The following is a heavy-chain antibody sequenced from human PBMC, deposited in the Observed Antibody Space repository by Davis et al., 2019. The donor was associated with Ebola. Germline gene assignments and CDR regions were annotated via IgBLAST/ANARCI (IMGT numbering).Heavy chain of an antibody. CDR3: AKLRDVWLNVYNMDV. J-gene: IGHJ6*02. CDR2: VSPEGRDQ. Sequence: GGSLRLSCVVSGITFSSYGMHWVRQAPGKGLAWVAVVSPEGRDQYYADSVKGRFIVSRDNSKNTLYLQMNSLRADDTAVYYCAKLRDVWLNVYNMDVWGQGTLVTVSS. D-gene: IGHD1-1*01. V-gene: IGHV3-30*18. CDR1: GITFSSYG.